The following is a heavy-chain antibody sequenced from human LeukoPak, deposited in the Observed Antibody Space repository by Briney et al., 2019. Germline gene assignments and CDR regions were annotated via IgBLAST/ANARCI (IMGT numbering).Heavy chain of an antibody. CDR1: GGSISSYY. D-gene: IGHD3-22*01. Sequence: SETLSLTCTVSGGSISSYYWSWIRQPPGKGLEWIGYIYYSGSTNYNPSLKSRVTISVDTSKNQFSLKLSSVTAADTAVYYCASYYYDSSGPADAEYFQHWGQGTLVTVSS. J-gene: IGHJ1*01. CDR3: ASYYYDSSGPADAEYFQH. V-gene: IGHV4-59*12. CDR2: IYYSGST.